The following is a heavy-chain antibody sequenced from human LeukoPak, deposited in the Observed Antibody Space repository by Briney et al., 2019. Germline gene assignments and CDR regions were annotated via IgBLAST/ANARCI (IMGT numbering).Heavy chain of an antibody. J-gene: IGHJ4*02. V-gene: IGHV3-53*01. CDR1: GFSVNNKY. Sequence: GGSLRLSCAASGFSVNNKYMTWVRQTPATGLEWVSVIYSGGGTYYADFVKGRFTISRDDSKNTLFLQMNSLRAEDSAVYYCAKEGGDYGDERWGQGTLVTVSS. D-gene: IGHD4-17*01. CDR2: IYSGGGT. CDR3: AKEGGDYGDER.